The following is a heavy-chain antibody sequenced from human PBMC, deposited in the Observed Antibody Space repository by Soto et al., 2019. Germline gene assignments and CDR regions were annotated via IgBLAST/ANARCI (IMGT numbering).Heavy chain of an antibody. CDR3: AKYVNYYGSGRYYDY. Sequence: GGSLRLSCAASGFTFDDYAMHWVRQAPGKGLEWVSRISGDGGSTYYADSVKGRFTISRDNSKNSLYLQMNSLRTEDIALYYCAKYVNYYGSGRYYDYWGQGTLVTVSS. CDR1: GFTFDDYA. D-gene: IGHD3-10*01. V-gene: IGHV3-43*02. J-gene: IGHJ4*02. CDR2: ISGDGGST.